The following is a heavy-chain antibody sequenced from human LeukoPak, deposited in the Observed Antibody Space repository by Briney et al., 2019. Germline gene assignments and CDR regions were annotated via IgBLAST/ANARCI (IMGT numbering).Heavy chain of an antibody. D-gene: IGHD2-21*01. CDR1: GFTFRSHA. Sequence: GGSLRLSCVGSGFTFRSHAMSGVRQAPEKGLEFVSGIYENGGTTYYADSVKGRFSISRDNSKNTLYLQMDSLRGEDTAVYYCAKDFRIGYSAHFDYWGQGALVTVSS. J-gene: IGHJ4*02. CDR2: IYENGGTT. V-gene: IGHV3-23*01. CDR3: AKDFRIGYSAHFDY.